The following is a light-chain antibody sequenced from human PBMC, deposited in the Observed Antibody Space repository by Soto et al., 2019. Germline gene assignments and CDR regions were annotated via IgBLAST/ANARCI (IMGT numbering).Light chain of an antibody. CDR3: QQYNNWPQT. J-gene: IGKJ1*01. Sequence: ERVMTQSPATLSVSPGERVTLSCRASQSVNSNLAWYQQKPGQAPSLLIYDASTRATGIPARFSGSGSGTEFTLTISSLQSEDFAVYYCQQYNNWPQTFGQGTKVDIK. CDR1: QSVNSN. CDR2: DAS. V-gene: IGKV3-15*01.